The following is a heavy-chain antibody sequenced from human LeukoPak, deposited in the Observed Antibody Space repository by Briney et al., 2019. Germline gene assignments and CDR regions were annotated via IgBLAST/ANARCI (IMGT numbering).Heavy chain of an antibody. J-gene: IGHJ4*02. V-gene: IGHV3-30*02. CDR2: IRYDGSNT. D-gene: IGHD3-22*01. CDR3: ARDFSGYTLKYYFDY. CDR1: GFTFSYYD. Sequence: GGSLRLSCSASGFTFSYYDIHWVRQAPGKGLEWGAFIRYDGSNTYYADSVKGRFTISRDNSKNTLYLQMNSLRAEDTAVYYCARDFSGYTLKYYFDYWGQGTLVTVSS.